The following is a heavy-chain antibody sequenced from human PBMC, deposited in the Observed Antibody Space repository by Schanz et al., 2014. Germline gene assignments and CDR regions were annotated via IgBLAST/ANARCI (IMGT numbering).Heavy chain of an antibody. CDR1: GGSISNYY. J-gene: IGHJ4*02. D-gene: IGHD4-17*01. Sequence: QVQLQESGPGLVRPSETLSLTCTVSGGSISNYYWSWIRQPPGKGLEWIGYVYYSGSTNYYPSLKSRVTISVDTSKNQFSLKLNSVTPADTAVYYCARGYGDSPTDFWGQGTLXTVSS. CDR2: VYYSGST. CDR3: ARGYGDSPTDF. V-gene: IGHV4-59*01.